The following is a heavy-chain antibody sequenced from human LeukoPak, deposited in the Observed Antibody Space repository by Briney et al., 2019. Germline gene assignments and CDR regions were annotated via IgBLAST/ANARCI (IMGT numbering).Heavy chain of an antibody. D-gene: IGHD6-19*01. CDR1: GFTFSSYG. J-gene: IGHJ3*01. V-gene: IGHV3-30*18. CDR3: AKDSDIAVAGSDDALDV. CDR2: ISFDGSIE. Sequence: GSLRLSCAASGFTFSSYGMHWVRQTPGKGLEWVALISFDGSIEYYVDSVKGRFTISRDNSKNTLFLQMYSLRPEDTAVYYCAKDSDIAVAGSDDALDVWGQGTMVTVSS.